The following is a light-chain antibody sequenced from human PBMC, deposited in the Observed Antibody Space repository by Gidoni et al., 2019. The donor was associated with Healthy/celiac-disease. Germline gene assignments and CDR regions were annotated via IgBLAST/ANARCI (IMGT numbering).Light chain of an antibody. J-gene: IGLJ2*01. CDR3: QSYDSSLSAYVV. CDR1: SPNIGAGYD. V-gene: IGLV1-40*01. CDR2: GNS. Sequence: QSVLTQPPSVSGPPGQRVTISCTGSSPNIGAGYDVHWYQQLPGTAPKLLIYGNSIRPSGVPDRFSGSKSGTSASLAISGLQAEDEADYYCQSYDSSLSAYVVFGGGTKLTVL.